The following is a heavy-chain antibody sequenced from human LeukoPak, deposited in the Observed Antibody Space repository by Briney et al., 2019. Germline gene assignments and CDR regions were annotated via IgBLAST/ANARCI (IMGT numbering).Heavy chain of an antibody. CDR1: GFTFSSYA. V-gene: IGHV3-64D*06. D-gene: IGHD2-2*01. CDR2: ISSNGGST. CDR3: VKGYCSSTSCSYYYYYGMDV. Sequence: GGSLRLSCSASGFTFSSYAIHWVRQAPGKGLEYVSAISSNGGSTYYADSVNGRFTISSDNSKNTLYLQMSSLRAEDTAVYYCVKGYCSSTSCSYYYYYGMDVWGKGTTVTVSS. J-gene: IGHJ6*04.